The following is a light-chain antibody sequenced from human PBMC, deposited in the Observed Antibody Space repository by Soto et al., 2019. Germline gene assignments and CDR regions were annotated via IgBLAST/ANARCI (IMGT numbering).Light chain of an antibody. V-gene: IGKV1-33*01. CDR2: ATS. CDR1: QDSNTF. CDR3: QQRTNWPPFN. J-gene: IGKJ2*01. Sequence: DIQVTQSPPSLSASVGDRVTVTCQASQDSNTFLNWFQQRPGEAPKLLIYATSNLEPGVPSRFSGRQSGTDFILSISSLEPEDFAVYYCQQRTNWPPFNFGQGTKLEIK.